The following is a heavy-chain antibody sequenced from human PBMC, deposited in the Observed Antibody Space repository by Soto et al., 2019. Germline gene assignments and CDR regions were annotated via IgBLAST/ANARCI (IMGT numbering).Heavy chain of an antibody. CDR1: GFTFSSYA. V-gene: IGHV3-23*01. CDR3: AKGVPGIAVAGTGYFQH. Sequence: EVQLLESGGGLVQPGRSLRLSCAASGFTFSSYAMSWVRQAPGKGLEWVSGISGSGDSTYYADSVKGRFTISRDNSKNTLYLQMNSLRAEDTAVYYCAKGVPGIAVAGTGYFQHWGQGTLVTVSS. J-gene: IGHJ1*01. D-gene: IGHD6-19*01. CDR2: ISGSGDST.